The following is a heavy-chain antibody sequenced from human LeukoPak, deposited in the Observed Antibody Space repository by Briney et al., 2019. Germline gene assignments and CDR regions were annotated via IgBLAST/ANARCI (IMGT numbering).Heavy chain of an antibody. CDR2: ISGYNGNT. J-gene: IGHJ3*02. CDR3: ASLKNYYDSSGYLVTDAFDI. Sequence: ASVKVSCKTSGYSFTSYGINWVRQAPGQGLEWMGWISGYNGNTNYAQKLQGRVTMTTDTSTSTAYMELRSLKSDDTAVYYCASLKNYYDSSGYLVTDAFDIWGQGTMVTVSS. D-gene: IGHD3-22*01. V-gene: IGHV1-18*01. CDR1: GYSFTSYG.